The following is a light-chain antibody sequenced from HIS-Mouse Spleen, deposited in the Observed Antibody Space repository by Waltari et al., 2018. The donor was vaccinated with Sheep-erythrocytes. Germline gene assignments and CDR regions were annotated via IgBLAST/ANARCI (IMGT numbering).Light chain of an antibody. Sequence: SYELTQPPSVSVSPGQTASITCPGYKLGDKYACGDQQKPGQSPWLVIYQASKRPSGIPARFSGSNSGNTATLTISGTQAMDEADYYCQAWDSSTEVFGGGTKLTVL. CDR1: KLGDKY. V-gene: IGLV3-1*01. J-gene: IGLJ2*01. CDR2: QAS. CDR3: QAWDSSTEV.